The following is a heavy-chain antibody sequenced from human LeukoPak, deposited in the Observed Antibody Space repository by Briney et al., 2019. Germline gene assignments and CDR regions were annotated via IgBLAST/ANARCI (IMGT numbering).Heavy chain of an antibody. CDR2: IKKDGSEK. CDR3: ERGEVVVVAATILTSFDY. D-gene: IGHD2-15*01. Sequence: GGSLRLSCAASVFTFSSYWMSWVRQAPGRGRGWVSNIKKDGSEKYYVGSVTGLFNISRDNDKNSLYLQMNSLRAEATAVYYCERGEVVVVAATILTSFDYWGQGPLVTVSS. V-gene: IGHV3-7*01. J-gene: IGHJ4*02. CDR1: VFTFSSYW.